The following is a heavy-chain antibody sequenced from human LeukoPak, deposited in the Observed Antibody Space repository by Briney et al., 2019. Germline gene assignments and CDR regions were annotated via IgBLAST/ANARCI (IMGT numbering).Heavy chain of an antibody. J-gene: IGHJ4*02. CDR1: GFTFNNYE. Sequence: PGGSLRLSCAASGFTFNNYEMNWVRQAPGKGLEWVANIKQDGSEKYYVDSVKGRFTISRDNAKNSLYLQMNSLRAEDTAVYYCARDLIAVAGYWGQGTLVTVSS. CDR2: IKQDGSEK. CDR3: ARDLIAVAGY. D-gene: IGHD6-19*01. V-gene: IGHV3-7*04.